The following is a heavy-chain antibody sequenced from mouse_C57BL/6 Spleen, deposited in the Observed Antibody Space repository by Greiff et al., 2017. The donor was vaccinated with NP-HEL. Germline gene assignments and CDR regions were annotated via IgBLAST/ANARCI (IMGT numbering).Heavy chain of an antibody. J-gene: IGHJ3*01. CDR3: ARLPAYGGFAY. Sequence: QVQLQQPGAELVRPGTSVKLSCKASGYTFTSYWMHWVKQRPGQGLEWIGVIDPSDSYTNYNQKFKGKATLTVDTSSSTAYMQLSSLTSEDSVVYYCARLPAYGGFAYWGQGTLVTVSA. CDR1: GYTFTSYW. CDR2: IDPSDSYT. D-gene: IGHD1-1*01. V-gene: IGHV1-59*01.